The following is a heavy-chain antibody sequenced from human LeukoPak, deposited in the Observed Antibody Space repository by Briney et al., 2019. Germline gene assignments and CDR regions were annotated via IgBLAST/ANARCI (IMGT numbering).Heavy chain of an antibody. CDR1: GFTFSSYG. V-gene: IGHV3-7*01. J-gene: IGHJ3*02. Sequence: GGSLRLSCAASGFTFSSYGMSWIRQAPGKGLEWVANIKQDGSEKYYVDSVKGRFTISRDNAKNSLYLQMNSLRAEDTAVYYCARDLPIVVVPAAIRRDAFDIWGQGTMVTVSS. D-gene: IGHD2-2*02. CDR3: ARDLPIVVVPAAIRRDAFDI. CDR2: IKQDGSEK.